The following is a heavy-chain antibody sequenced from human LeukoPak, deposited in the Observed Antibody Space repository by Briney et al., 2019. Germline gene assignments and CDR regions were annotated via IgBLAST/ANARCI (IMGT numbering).Heavy chain of an antibody. CDR1: GFTFSSSA. Sequence: QAGGSLRLSCAASGFTFSSSAMSWVRQAPGKGLEWVSAISNNGGYTYYADSVQGRFTISRDNSKSTLCLQMNSLRAEDTAVYYCARDAAVRGAYPPGYWGQGTLVTVSS. J-gene: IGHJ4*02. D-gene: IGHD3-10*01. CDR3: ARDAAVRGAYPPGY. V-gene: IGHV3-23*01. CDR2: ISNNGGYT.